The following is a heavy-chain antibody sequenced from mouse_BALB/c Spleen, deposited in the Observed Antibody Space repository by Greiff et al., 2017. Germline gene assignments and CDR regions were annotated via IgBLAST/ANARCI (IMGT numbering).Heavy chain of an antibody. V-gene: IGHV14-1*02. CDR2: IDPENGNT. CDR3: ARDDCCLDY. D-gene: IGHD2-3*01. CDR1: GFNIKDYY. J-gene: IGHJ2*01. Sequence: VQLQQSGAELVRPGALVKLSCKASGFNIKDYYMHWVKQRPEQGLEWIGWIDPENGNTIYDPKFQGKASITADTSSNTAYLQLSSLTSEDTAVYYCARDDCCLDYWGQGTTLTVSS.